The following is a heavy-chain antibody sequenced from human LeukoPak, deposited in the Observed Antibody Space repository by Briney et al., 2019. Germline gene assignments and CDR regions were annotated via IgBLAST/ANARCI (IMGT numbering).Heavy chain of an antibody. D-gene: IGHD3-10*01. Sequence: GGSLRLSCAASGFTFDDYAMHWVRQAPGKGLEWVSGISWNSGSIGYADSVKGRFTISRDNAKNSLYLQMNSLRAEDTALYYCAKDSILLWFGELGQFDYRGQGTLVTVSS. CDR2: ISWNSGSI. CDR1: GFTFDDYA. V-gene: IGHV3-9*01. CDR3: AKDSILLWFGELGQFDY. J-gene: IGHJ4*02.